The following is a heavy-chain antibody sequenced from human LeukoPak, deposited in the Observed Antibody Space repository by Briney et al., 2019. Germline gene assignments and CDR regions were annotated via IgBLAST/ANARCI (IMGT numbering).Heavy chain of an antibody. CDR3: ARSTPSIAALDY. CDR2: IIHSGST. J-gene: IGHJ4*02. D-gene: IGHD6-6*01. Sequence: SETLSLTCAVYGGSLSGYYWSWIRQPPGKGLEWIGEIIHSGSTNYNPSLKSRVTISVDTSKNQFSLKLSSVTAADTAVYYCARSTPSIAALDYWGQGTLVTVSS. V-gene: IGHV4-34*12. CDR1: GGSLSGYY.